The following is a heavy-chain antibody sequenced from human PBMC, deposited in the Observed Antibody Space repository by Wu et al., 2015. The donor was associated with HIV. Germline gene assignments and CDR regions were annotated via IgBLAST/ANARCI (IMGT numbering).Heavy chain of an antibody. CDR3: ARMGDYGGTSWYFDY. J-gene: IGHJ4*02. V-gene: IGHV1-69*12. D-gene: IGHD4-23*01. CDR2: VIPIFDSR. CDR1: GGTFSSYA. Sequence: QVQLVQSGAEVKKPGSSVKVSCKASGGTFSSYAVIWVRQAPGQGLEWMGGVIPIFDSRKYAQKFQGRVTITADESTSTAYMELSRLTSEDTAIYYCARMGDYGGTSWYFDYWGQGTLVTVSS.